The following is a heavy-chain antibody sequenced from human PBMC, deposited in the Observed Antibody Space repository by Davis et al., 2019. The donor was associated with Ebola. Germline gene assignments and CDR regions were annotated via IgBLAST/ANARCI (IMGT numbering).Heavy chain of an antibody. D-gene: IGHD4-17*01. CDR2: IIPILGIA. V-gene: IGHV1-69*04. Sequence: SVKVSCKASGGTFSSYAISWVRQAPGQGLEWMGRIIPILGIANYAQKFQGRVTITADESTSTAYMELSSLRSEDTAVYYCARDIGDSYYYYGMDVWGQGTTVTVSS. CDR3: ARDIGDSYYYYGMDV. J-gene: IGHJ6*02. CDR1: GGTFSSYA.